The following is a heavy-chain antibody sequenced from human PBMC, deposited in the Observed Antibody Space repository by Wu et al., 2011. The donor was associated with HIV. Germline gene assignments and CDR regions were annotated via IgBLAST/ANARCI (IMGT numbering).Heavy chain of an antibody. J-gene: IGHJ4*02. V-gene: IGHV1-69*11. CDR3: ATRKHGYGLYYFDY. Sequence: QVHLVQSGAEVKKPGSSVKVSCQASGGTFSYYAVSWVRQAPGQGPEWMGRVIPILGTTNYAQKFQGRVTITADESTSTTYLELSSLRSEDTAVYYCATRKHGYGLYYFDYWGQGTLVTVSS. D-gene: IGHD5-12*01. CDR1: GGTFSYYA. CDR2: VIPILGTT.